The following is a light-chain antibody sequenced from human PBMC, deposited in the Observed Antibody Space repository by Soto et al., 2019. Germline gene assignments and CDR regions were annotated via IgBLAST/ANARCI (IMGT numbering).Light chain of an antibody. CDR2: AAS. CDR3: QKYNSAPLT. V-gene: IGKV1-27*01. CDR1: PGIINY. Sequence: DIQMTQSPSSLSASVGDRVTITCRASPGIINYLAWYQQKPGKVPKLLIYAASTLQSGVPSRFSGSGSGTEFTLTISSLQPEDVATYYCQKYNSAPLTFGQGTKV. J-gene: IGKJ1*01.